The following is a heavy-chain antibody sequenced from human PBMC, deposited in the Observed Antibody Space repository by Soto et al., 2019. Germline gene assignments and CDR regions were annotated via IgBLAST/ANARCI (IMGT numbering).Heavy chain of an antibody. V-gene: IGHV3-30-3*01. CDR1: GFTFRSYA. D-gene: IGHD5-18*01. CDR3: ARDLYVDTALTYYYGMDV. Sequence: GALRRSCAAPGFTFRSYAMHWVRPAPGKGLEWVAVISYDGSNKYYADSVKGRFTISRDNSKNALYLQMNSLRAEDTAVYYCARDLYVDTALTYYYGMDVWGQGTTVSVSS. CDR2: ISYDGSNK. J-gene: IGHJ6*02.